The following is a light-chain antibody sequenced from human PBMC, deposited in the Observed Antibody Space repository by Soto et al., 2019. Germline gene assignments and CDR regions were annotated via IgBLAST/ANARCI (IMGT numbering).Light chain of an antibody. CDR3: QVWDSSSDSYV. V-gene: IGLV3-21*02. CDR2: DDS. CDR1: NIGSKS. Sequence: YELTQPPSVSVAPGQTARITCGGNNIGSKSVHWYQQKPGQAPVLVVYDDSDRPPGIPERFSGSNSGNTATLTISRVEAGDEADYYCQVWDSSSDSYVFGTGTKVTVL. J-gene: IGLJ1*01.